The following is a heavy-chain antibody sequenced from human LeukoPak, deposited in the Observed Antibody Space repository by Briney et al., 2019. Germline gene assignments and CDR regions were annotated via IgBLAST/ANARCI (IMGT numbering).Heavy chain of an antibody. D-gene: IGHD4-17*01. Sequence: SETPSLTCAVYGGSFSGYYWSWIRQPPGKGLEWIGEINHSGSTNYNPSLKSRVTISVDTSKNQFSLKLSSVTAADTAVYYCARRENGDYPSNFDYWGQGTLVTVSS. V-gene: IGHV4-34*01. CDR2: INHSGST. CDR1: GGSFSGYY. J-gene: IGHJ4*02. CDR3: ARRENGDYPSNFDY.